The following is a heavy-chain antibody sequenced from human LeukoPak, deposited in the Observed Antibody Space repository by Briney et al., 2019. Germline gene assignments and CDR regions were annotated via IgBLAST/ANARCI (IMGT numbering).Heavy chain of an antibody. V-gene: IGHV3-21*04. D-gene: IGHD3-22*01. CDR3: ARDSSDNYYYYYGMDV. CDR1: GFTFSSYS. Sequence: GGSLRLSCAASGFTFSSYSMNWVRQAPGKGLEWVSSISSSSSYIYYADSVKGRFTISRDNAKNSLYLQMNSLRAEDTAVYYCARDSSDNYYYYYGMDVWGQGTTVTVSS. CDR2: ISSSSSYI. J-gene: IGHJ6*02.